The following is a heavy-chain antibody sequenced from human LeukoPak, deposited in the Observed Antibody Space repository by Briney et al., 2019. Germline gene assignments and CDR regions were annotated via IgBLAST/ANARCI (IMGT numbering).Heavy chain of an antibody. CDR2: INPNSGGT. Sequence: ASVKVSCKASGYTFTGYYMHWVRQAPGQGLEWMGRINPNSGGTNYAQKFQGRVTMTRDTSISTAYMELSSLRSEDTAVYYCARDSRSPSLRFLEWSHINLRGGYYYGMDVWGQGTTVTVSS. D-gene: IGHD3-3*01. V-gene: IGHV1-2*06. CDR3: ARDSRSPSLRFLEWSHINLRGGYYYGMDV. J-gene: IGHJ6*02. CDR1: GYTFTGYY.